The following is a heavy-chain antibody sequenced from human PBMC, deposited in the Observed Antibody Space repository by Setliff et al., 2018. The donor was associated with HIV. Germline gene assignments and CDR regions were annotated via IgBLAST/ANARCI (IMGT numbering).Heavy chain of an antibody. J-gene: IGHJ4*02. Sequence: SETLSLTCAVYGGSFSGYYWSWIRQPPGKGLEWIGEINHSGSTNYNPSLKSRVTISVDTSKNQFSLKLSCVTAADTAVYYCARQGFVPLGAHQFDYWGQGTLVTVSS. CDR1: GGSFSGYY. CDR3: ARQGFVPLGAHQFDY. D-gene: IGHD3-16*01. CDR2: INHSGST. V-gene: IGHV4-34*01.